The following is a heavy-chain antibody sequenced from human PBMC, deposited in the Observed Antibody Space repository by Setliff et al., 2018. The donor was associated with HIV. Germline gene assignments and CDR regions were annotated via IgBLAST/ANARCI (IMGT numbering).Heavy chain of an antibody. V-gene: IGHV4-4*07. CDR1: GGSISYHY. J-gene: IGHJ4*02. Sequence: PSETLSLTCTVSGGSISYHYWSWIRQPAGKGLEWIGHIYISWSTNYNPSLKSRISMSVDPSKNQVSLRLTSVTAADTALYYCARDQFQGAAAGNVPPDYWGQGTLVTVSS. D-gene: IGHD6-13*01. CDR2: IYISWST. CDR3: ARDQFQGAAAGNVPPDY.